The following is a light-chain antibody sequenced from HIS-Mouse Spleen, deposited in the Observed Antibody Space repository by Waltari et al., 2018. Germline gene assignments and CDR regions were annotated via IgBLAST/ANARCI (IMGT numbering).Light chain of an antibody. CDR3: AAWDDSLSGPV. CDR2: RNN. J-gene: IGLJ3*02. V-gene: IGLV1-47*01. CDR1: SSNIGSNY. Sequence: QSVLTPPPSASGTPGQRVTISCSGSSSNIGSNYVSWYQQLPGTAPKLLSYRNNQRPSGVPDRFSGSKSGTSASLAISGLRSEDEADYYCAAWDDSLSGPVFGGGTKLTVL.